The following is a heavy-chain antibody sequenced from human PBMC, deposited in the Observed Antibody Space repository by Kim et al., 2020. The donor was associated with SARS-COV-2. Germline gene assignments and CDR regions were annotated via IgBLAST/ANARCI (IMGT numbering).Heavy chain of an antibody. V-gene: IGHV1-69*13. D-gene: IGHD2-2*01. CDR2: FIPIFGTA. Sequence: SVKVSCKASGGTFSSYAISWVRQAPGQGLEWMGGFIPIFGTANYAQKFQGGVTITADESTSTAYMELSSLRSDDTAVYYCATHCSSTSCYGGTSGFSYYYGMDVWGQGTTVTVSS. J-gene: IGHJ6*02. CDR1: GGTFSSYA. CDR3: ATHCSSTSCYGGTSGFSYYYGMDV.